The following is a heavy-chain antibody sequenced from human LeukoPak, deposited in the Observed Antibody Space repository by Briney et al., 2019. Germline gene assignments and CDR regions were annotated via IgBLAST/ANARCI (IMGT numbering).Heavy chain of an antibody. CDR3: AKDVGSGVYYYGMDV. Sequence: GGSLRLSCAASGFTFSSYAMHWVRQAPGKGLEWVAVISYDGSNKYYADSVKGRFTISSDNSKNTLYLQMNSLRAEDTAVYYCAKDVGSGVYYYGMDVWGQGTTVAVSS. D-gene: IGHD3-3*01. CDR1: GFTFSSYA. V-gene: IGHV3-30-3*01. J-gene: IGHJ6*02. CDR2: ISYDGSNK.